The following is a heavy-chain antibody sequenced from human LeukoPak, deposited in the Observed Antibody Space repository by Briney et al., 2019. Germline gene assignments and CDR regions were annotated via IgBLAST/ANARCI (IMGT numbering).Heavy chain of an antibody. CDR1: GYTFTGYY. Sequence: VASVKVSCKASGYTFTGYYMHWVRQAPGQGLEWMGWINPNSGGTNYAQKFQGRVTMTRDTSISTAYMELSRLRSDDTAVYYCARDQIFGVVNWFDPWGQGTLVTVSS. J-gene: IGHJ5*02. D-gene: IGHD3-3*01. CDR2: INPNSGGT. V-gene: IGHV1-2*02. CDR3: ARDQIFGVVNWFDP.